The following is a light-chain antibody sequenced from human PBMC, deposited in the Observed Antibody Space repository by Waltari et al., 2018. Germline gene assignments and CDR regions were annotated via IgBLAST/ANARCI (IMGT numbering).Light chain of an antibody. V-gene: IGKV3-20*01. Sequence: EIVLTQSPGTLSLSQGERATLSFRASQSVSRALAWYQQNPGQAPRLLLYGASNRSSGIPDRFSGSGSGTDFSLIISRLEPEDFAVYYCQHYVSLPVTFGQGTKVEIK. CDR2: GAS. CDR1: QSVSRA. CDR3: QHYVSLPVT. J-gene: IGKJ1*01.